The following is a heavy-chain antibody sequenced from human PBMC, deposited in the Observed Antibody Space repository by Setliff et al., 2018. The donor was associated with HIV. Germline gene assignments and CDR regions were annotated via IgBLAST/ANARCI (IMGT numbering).Heavy chain of an antibody. CDR3: ARQGLTMNRGVPAPILYYFDY. CDR1: GGSITSGSYY. Sequence: SETLSLTCTVSGGSITSGSYYWSWIRQPAGKGLEWIGHIYTSGSTNYNPSLKSRVIMSVDTSKKQFYLNLNSVTATDTAVYYCARQGLTMNRGVPAPILYYFDYWGPGILVTVS. V-gene: IGHV4-61*09. D-gene: IGHD3-10*01. CDR2: IYTSGST. J-gene: IGHJ4*02.